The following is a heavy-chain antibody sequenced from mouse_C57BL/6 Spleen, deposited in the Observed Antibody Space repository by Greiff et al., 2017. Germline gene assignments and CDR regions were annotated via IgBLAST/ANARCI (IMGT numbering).Heavy chain of an antibody. D-gene: IGHD1-1*01. CDR1: GYTFTDYN. J-gene: IGHJ2*01. CDR2: INPNNGGT. V-gene: IGHV1-22*01. CDR3: ARWDYYGSSYGFDY. Sequence: VQLQQSGPELVKPGASVKLSCKASGYTFTDYNMHWVKQSHGKSLEWIGYINPNNGGTSYNQKFKGKATLTVNKSSSTAYMELRSLTSEDSAVYYCARWDYYGSSYGFDYWGQGTTLTVSS.